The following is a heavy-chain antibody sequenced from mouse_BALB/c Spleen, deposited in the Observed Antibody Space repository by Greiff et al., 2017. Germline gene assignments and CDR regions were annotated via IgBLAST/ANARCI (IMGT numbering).Heavy chain of an antibody. D-gene: IGHD3-1*01. Sequence: QVQLQQSGAELAKPGASVKMSCKASGYTFTSYWIHWVKQRPGQGLEWIGYINPSTGYTEYNQKFKDKATLTADKSSSTAYMQLSSLTSEDSAVYYCASGPWAMDYWGQGTSVTVSS. J-gene: IGHJ4*01. CDR2: INPSTGYT. CDR1: GYTFTSYW. CDR3: ASGPWAMDY. V-gene: IGHV1-7*01.